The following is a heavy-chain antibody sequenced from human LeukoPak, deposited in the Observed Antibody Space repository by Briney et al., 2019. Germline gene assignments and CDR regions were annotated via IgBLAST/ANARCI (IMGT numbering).Heavy chain of an antibody. D-gene: IGHD6-6*01. V-gene: IGHV1-2*02. CDR3: ARGNIATRRGENWFDP. Sequence: GASVKVSCKASGYTFTGDFIHWVRQAPGQGLAWMGWINSGSGGTNYARKFQGRVTMTRDTSISTAYMELSSLRSDDTAVFYCARGNIATRRGENWFDPWGQGTLVTVSS. J-gene: IGHJ5*02. CDR1: GYTFTGDF. CDR2: INSGSGGT.